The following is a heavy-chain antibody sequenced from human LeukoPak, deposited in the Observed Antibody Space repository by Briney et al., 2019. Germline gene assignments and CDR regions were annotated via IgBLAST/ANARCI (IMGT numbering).Heavy chain of an antibody. CDR2: ISSSSTYI. CDR3: ARDGGSYYPYFYYYYMDV. Sequence: VGPLRLSCAASGFTFRKHWMTCGPQAPGKGLECVSSISSSSTYIYYTDSVRGRFTIPRDNAKNSLYLRRNSFRAEATAWYYCARDGGSYYPYFYYYYMDVWGKGTTVTVSS. J-gene: IGHJ6*03. V-gene: IGHV3-21*01. D-gene: IGHD1-26*01. CDR1: GFTFRKHW.